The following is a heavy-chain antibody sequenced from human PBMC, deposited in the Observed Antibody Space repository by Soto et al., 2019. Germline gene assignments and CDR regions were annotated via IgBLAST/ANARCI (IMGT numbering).Heavy chain of an antibody. V-gene: IGHV5-51*01. CDR1: GYSFTSYW. D-gene: IGHD3-22*01. CDR2: MYLGGSDT. Sequence: GESLKISCKGSGYSFTSYWIGWVRQMPGKGLEWMGIMYLGGSDTRYSPSFQGQVIISADKSISTAYLQWSSLKASDSAMYYCARSHYDRRGYPLDAFDVWGQGTLVTVSS. J-gene: IGHJ3*01. CDR3: ARSHYDRRGYPLDAFDV.